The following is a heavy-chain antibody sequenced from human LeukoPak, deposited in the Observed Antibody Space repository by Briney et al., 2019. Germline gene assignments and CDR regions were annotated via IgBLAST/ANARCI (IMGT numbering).Heavy chain of an antibody. CDR3: ARDDGRYFDRLGHDAFDI. Sequence: ASVKVSCKASGYTFTSYYMHCVRQAPGQGLEWMGIINPSGGSTRYAQKFQGRVTMTRDMSTSTVYMELSSLRSEDTAVYYCARDDGRYFDRLGHDAFDIWGQGTLVTVSS. V-gene: IGHV1-46*01. CDR1: GYTFTSYY. D-gene: IGHD3-9*01. CDR2: INPSGGST. J-gene: IGHJ3*02.